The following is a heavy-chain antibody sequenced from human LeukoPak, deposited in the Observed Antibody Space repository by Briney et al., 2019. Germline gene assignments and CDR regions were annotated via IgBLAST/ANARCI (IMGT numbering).Heavy chain of an antibody. Sequence: SETLSLTCTVSGGSISSYYWSWIRQPPGKGLEWIGYIYHSGSTNYNPSLKSRVTISVDTSKNQFSLKLSSVTAADTAVYYCARDLSSGWYGDAFDIWGQGTMVTVSS. CDR1: GGSISSYY. CDR2: IYHSGST. CDR3: ARDLSSGWYGDAFDI. V-gene: IGHV4-59*01. J-gene: IGHJ3*02. D-gene: IGHD6-19*01.